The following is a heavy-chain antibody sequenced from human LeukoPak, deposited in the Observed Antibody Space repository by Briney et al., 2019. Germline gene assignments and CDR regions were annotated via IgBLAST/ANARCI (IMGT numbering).Heavy chain of an antibody. CDR2: IYYSGST. Sequence: SETLSLTCTVSGDSISTSSSYWDWMDRIRQPPGKGLEWIGNIYYSGSTYYNPSLTSRVTMSVDTSKYQFSLKLSSVTAADTAVYYCARHNSGVYRGLTDWGQGTLVTVSS. CDR1: GDSISTSSSY. V-gene: IGHV4-39*01. CDR3: ARHNSGVYRGLTD. J-gene: IGHJ4*02. D-gene: IGHD5-12*01.